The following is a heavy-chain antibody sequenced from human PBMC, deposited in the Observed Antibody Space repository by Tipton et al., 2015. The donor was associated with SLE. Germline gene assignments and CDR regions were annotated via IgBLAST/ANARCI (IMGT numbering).Heavy chain of an antibody. CDR3: ARDYYGSGFDAFDI. D-gene: IGHD3-10*01. CDR2: IYYSGST. CDR1: GGSISSRY. J-gene: IGHJ3*02. Sequence: TLSLTCTVSGGSISSRYWSWIRQPPGKGLEWLGYIYYSGSTKYNPSLKSRVTISVDTSKNQFSLKLSSVTAADTAVYYCARDYYGSGFDAFDIWGQGTMVTVSS. V-gene: IGHV4-59*11.